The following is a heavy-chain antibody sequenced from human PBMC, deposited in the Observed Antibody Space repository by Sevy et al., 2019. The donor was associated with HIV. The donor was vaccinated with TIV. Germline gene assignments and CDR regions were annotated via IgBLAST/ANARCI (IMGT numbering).Heavy chain of an antibody. D-gene: IGHD3-3*01. V-gene: IGHV4-59*01. Sequence: SETLSLTCTVSGGSISSYYWSWIRQPPGKGLEWIGYIYYSGSTNYNPSLKSRVTISVDTSQNQFSLKLTSVTAADTAVSHFGREYRRPYYDFWSGYYAASSFNWFDHWGQGTLVTVSS. CDR2: IYYSGST. J-gene: IGHJ5*02. CDR1: GGSISSYY. CDR3: GREYRRPYYDFWSGYYAASSFNWFDH.